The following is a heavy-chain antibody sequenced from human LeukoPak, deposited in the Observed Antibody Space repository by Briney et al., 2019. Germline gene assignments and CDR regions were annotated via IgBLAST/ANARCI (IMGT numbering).Heavy chain of an antibody. CDR1: GFTFSSYA. V-gene: IGHV3-30*04. D-gene: IGHD2-2*01. CDR2: ISYDGSNK. CDR3: AKDLRGCSSTSCYPGY. J-gene: IGHJ4*02. Sequence: GGSLRLSCAASGFTFSSYAIHWVRQAPGKGLEWVAVISYDGSNKYYADSVKGRFTISRDNSKNTLYLQMNSLRAEDTAVYYCAKDLRGCSSTSCYPGYWGQGTLVTVSS.